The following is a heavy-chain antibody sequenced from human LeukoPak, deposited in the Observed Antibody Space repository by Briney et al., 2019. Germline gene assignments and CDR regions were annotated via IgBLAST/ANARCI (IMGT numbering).Heavy chain of an antibody. Sequence: ASVKVSCKASGYTFTGYYMYWVRQAPGQGLEWMGWINPNSGGTNYAQKFQGWVTMTRDTSISTAYMELSRLRSDDTAVYYCARGREGGYYDAFDIWGQGTMVTVSS. D-gene: IGHD5-12*01. CDR2: INPNSGGT. CDR1: GYTFTGYY. V-gene: IGHV1-2*04. CDR3: ARGREGGYYDAFDI. J-gene: IGHJ3*02.